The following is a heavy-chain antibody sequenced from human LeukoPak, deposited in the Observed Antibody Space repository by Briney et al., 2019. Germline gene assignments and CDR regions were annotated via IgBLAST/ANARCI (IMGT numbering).Heavy chain of an antibody. CDR3: ARISSSNWYNERGAFDV. V-gene: IGHV4-59*01. CDR1: GVSISSYY. Sequence: SETLSLTCTVSGVSISSYYWSWVRQPPGKGLEWIGFVYYTGSTNYSPSLKSRVTISVDTSKNQFSLKLRSVTAADTAVYYCARISSSNWYNERGAFDVWGQGTMVTVSS. D-gene: IGHD6-13*01. J-gene: IGHJ3*01. CDR2: VYYTGST.